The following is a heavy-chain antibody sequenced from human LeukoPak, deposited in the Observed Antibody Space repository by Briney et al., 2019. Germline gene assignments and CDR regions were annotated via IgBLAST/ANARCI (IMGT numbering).Heavy chain of an antibody. CDR1: GFSVSSSY. D-gene: IGHD1-1*01. V-gene: IGHV3-66*01. J-gene: IGHJ4*02. Sequence: GGSLRLSRAASGFSVSSSYMSWVRQAPGKGLEWVSVIYSAGSTYYADSVKGRFTISRDNSNNTLFLQMNSMRAEDTAVYYCARENNWNPLPGGYWGQGTLVTVSS. CDR3: ARENNWNPLPGGY. CDR2: IYSAGST.